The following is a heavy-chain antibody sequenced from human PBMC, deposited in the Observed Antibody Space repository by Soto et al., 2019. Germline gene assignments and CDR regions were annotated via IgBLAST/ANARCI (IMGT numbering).Heavy chain of an antibody. CDR3: ARHCSSTSCYTGDYYYYGMDV. CDR1: GYSFTSYC. J-gene: IGHJ6*04. Sequence: GESLKISFTGSGYSFTSYCISWVLHMPLKFLERIGRIDPSDSYTNYSPSFQGHVTISADKSSSTAYLQLSSLKASDTAMYYCARHCSSTSCYTGDYYYYGMDVWGKGTTITVSS. D-gene: IGHD2-2*02. V-gene: IGHV5-10-1*01. CDR2: IDPSDSYT.